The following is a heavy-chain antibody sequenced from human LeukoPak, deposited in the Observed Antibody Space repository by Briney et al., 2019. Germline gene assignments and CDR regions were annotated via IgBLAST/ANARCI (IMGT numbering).Heavy chain of an antibody. V-gene: IGHV1-69*05. CDR2: IIPIFGTA. Sequence: GASVKVSCKASGGTFSSYAISWVRQAPGQGLEWMGGIIPIFGTANYAQKFQGRVTITTDESTSTAYMELSSLRSEDTAVYYCARALYGGFTYYYYMDVWGKGTTVTVSS. CDR1: GGTFSSYA. J-gene: IGHJ6*03. D-gene: IGHD4-23*01. CDR3: ARALYGGFTYYYYMDV.